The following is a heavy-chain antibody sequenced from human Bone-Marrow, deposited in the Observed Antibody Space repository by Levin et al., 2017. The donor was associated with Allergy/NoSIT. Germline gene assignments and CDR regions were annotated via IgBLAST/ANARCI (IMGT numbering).Heavy chain of an antibody. D-gene: IGHD2-21*02. Sequence: SETLSLTCTVSGGSISSYYWSWIRQPPGKGLEWIGYIYYSGSTNYNPSLKSRVTISVDTSKNQFSLKLSSVTAADTAVYYCARAKAVEVTRGVGDWFDPWGQGTLVTVSS. CDR2: IYYSGST. J-gene: IGHJ5*02. CDR3: ARAKAVEVTRGVGDWFDP. CDR1: GGSISSYY. V-gene: IGHV4-59*01.